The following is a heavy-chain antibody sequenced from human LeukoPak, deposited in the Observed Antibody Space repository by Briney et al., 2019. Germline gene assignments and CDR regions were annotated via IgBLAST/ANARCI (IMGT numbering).Heavy chain of an antibody. Sequence: PGGSLRLSCASSGYIFISYAMSGVRQAPGRGLECVSTISGSGGWTYYAGCVEGHFTISEDKSKNTVYLQMNSLRAEDTAVYYCAKDRSCTNDVCHGDFDYWGQGTLVTVSS. CDR1: GYIFISYA. J-gene: IGHJ4*02. CDR3: AKDRSCTNDVCHGDFDY. CDR2: ISGSGGWT. V-gene: IGHV3-23*01. D-gene: IGHD2-8*01.